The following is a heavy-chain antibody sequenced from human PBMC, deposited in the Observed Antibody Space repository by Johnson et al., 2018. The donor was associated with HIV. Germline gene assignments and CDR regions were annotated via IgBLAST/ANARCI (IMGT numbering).Heavy chain of an antibody. Sequence: VQLVESGGGLVQPGGSLRLSCAASGFTFSSYWMSWVRQAPGKGLEWVANIKQDGSEKYYVDSVKGRLTISRDNAKNTLYLQMEVLRAEDTAVYYCASTYELGTGSFDIWGQGTMVTVSS. CDR2: IKQDGSEK. J-gene: IGHJ3*02. CDR1: GFTFSSYW. CDR3: ASTYELGTGSFDI. V-gene: IGHV3-7*01. D-gene: IGHD7-27*01.